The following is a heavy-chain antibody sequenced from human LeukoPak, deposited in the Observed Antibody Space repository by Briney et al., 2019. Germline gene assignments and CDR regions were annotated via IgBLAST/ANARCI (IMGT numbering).Heavy chain of an antibody. Sequence: GESLKISCKGFGYSFTSYWIGWGRQMPGKGLEGMGIIYPGDSDTRYSPSFQGQVTISADKSISTAYLEWSSLKASDTAMYYCARRGSYGFFDYWGQGTLVTVSS. CDR2: IYPGDSDT. V-gene: IGHV5-51*01. J-gene: IGHJ4*02. CDR1: GYSFTSYW. D-gene: IGHD5-18*01. CDR3: ARRGSYGFFDY.